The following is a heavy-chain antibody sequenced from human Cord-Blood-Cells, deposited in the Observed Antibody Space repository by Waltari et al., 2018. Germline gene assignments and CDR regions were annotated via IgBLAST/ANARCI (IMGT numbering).Heavy chain of an antibody. Sequence: QVQLQESGPGLVKPSETLSLTCAVSGYSISSGSYWGWIRQPPGKGLEWIGSIYHSGSTYYNPSLKSRVTISVDTSKNQFSLKLSSVTAADTAVYYCARDRSTGDWYFDLWGRGTLVTVSS. V-gene: IGHV4-38-2*01. J-gene: IGHJ2*01. D-gene: IGHD7-27*01. CDR1: GYSISSGSY. CDR3: ARDRSTGDWYFDL. CDR2: IYHSGST.